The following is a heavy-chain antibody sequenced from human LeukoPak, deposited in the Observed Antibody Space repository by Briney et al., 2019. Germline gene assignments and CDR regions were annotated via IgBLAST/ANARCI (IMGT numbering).Heavy chain of an antibody. D-gene: IGHD6-6*01. Sequence: ETLSLTCTVSGGSITGYYWSWIRQPPGKGLEWIGYIYYSGSTNYDPSLKSRVTMSVDTPKNQFSLKLSSVTAADTAVYYCARLTGKQLATVNNRYHYIAVWGKGTAVTVSS. CDR2: IYYSGST. J-gene: IGHJ6*03. V-gene: IGHV4-59*08. CDR3: ARLTGKQLATVNNRYHYIAV. CDR1: GGSITGYY.